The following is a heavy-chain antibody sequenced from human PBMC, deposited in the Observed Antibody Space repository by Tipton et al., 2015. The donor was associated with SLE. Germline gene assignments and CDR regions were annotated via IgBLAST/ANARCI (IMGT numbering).Heavy chain of an antibody. Sequence: SLRLSCAASGFTFTNYGMHWVRQVPGKGLEWVAVISLDGSDKYYADSVKGRFIISRDDSKNEVDLQMNSLRVEDTAVYYCAKQAKGADGYGYTHYAMDVWGQGTTVTVS. D-gene: IGHD5-18*01. V-gene: IGHV3-30*18. CDR1: GFTFTNYG. CDR3: AKQAKGADGYGYTHYAMDV. CDR2: ISLDGSDK. J-gene: IGHJ6*02.